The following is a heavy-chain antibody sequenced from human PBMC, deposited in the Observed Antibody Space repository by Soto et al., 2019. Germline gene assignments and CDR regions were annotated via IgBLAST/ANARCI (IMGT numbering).Heavy chain of an antibody. V-gene: IGHV3-23*01. CDR3: AKALDRTAAAGTADFDY. CDR1: AFTFTTYA. Sequence: GGSLRLSCAASAFTFTTYAMSWVRQAPGKGLEWVSGIGGSGVTTYYADSVKGRFAISRDNSKNILYLQMNSLRAEDTAVYYCAKALDRTAAAGTADFDYWGQGTLVTVS. J-gene: IGHJ4*02. D-gene: IGHD6-13*01. CDR2: IGGSGVTT.